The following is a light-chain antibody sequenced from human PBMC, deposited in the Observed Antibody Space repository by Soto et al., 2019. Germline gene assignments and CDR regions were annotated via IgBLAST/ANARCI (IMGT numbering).Light chain of an antibody. Sequence: QSALTQPPSASGSPGQSVTISCTGTGSDVGGYNYVSWYQQHPGKAPKLMVFEVSKRPSGVPDRFSGSKSGNTASLTVSGLQAEDEADYYCASYAGSINWVFGGGTKVTVL. V-gene: IGLV2-8*01. CDR3: ASYAGSINWV. CDR1: GSDVGGYNY. J-gene: IGLJ3*02. CDR2: EVS.